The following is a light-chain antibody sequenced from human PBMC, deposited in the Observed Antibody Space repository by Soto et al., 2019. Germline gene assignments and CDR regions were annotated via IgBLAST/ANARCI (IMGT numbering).Light chain of an antibody. CDR1: QGISSY. V-gene: IGKV1-9*01. Sequence: DIQLTQSPSFLSASVGDRVTITCRASQGISSYLAWYQQKPGKAPKLLIYAASTLQSGVPSRFSGSGSGTEFTLTISSLQPEDFATYYCQQSYSIPPITFGQGTRLEIK. CDR2: AAS. J-gene: IGKJ5*01. CDR3: QQSYSIPPIT.